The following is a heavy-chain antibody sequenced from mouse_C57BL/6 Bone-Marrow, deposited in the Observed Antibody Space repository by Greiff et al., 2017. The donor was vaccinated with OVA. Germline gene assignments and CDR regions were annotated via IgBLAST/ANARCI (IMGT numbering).Heavy chain of an antibody. CDR3: ARWTDY. J-gene: IGHJ2*01. CDR2: INPGSGGT. CDR1: GYAFTNYL. Sequence: LLESGAELVRPGTSVKVSCKASGYAFTNYLIEWVKQRPGQGLEWIGVINPGSGGTNYNEKFKGKATLTADKSSSTAYMQLSSLTSEDSAVYFCARWTDYWGQGTTLTVSS. V-gene: IGHV1-54*01.